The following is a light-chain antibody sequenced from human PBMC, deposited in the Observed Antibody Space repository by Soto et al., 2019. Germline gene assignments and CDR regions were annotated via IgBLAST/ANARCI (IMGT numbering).Light chain of an antibody. V-gene: IGKV1-5*03. J-gene: IGKJ1*01. CDR1: QTSSSW. CDR3: QHYNSYSEA. Sequence: DIQMTQSPSTLSGSVGDRVTITCRASQTSSSWLAWYQQTPGKAPKLLIYKASTLKSGAPSRFSGSGSGTEFTLTISSLQPDDFATYYCQHYNSYSEAFGQGTKVDIK. CDR2: KAS.